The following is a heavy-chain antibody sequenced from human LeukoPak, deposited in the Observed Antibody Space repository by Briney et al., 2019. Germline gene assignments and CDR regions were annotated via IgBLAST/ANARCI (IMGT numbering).Heavy chain of an antibody. CDR2: IYPGDSDT. Sequence: GASLKISCKGSGSRFTSYWIGWVRQMPGKGLKWMGIIYPGDSDTRYSPSFQGQVTISADKSISTAYLQWSSLKASDTAMYYCARPHRGTTNQFDYWGQGTLVTVSS. D-gene: IGHD3-16*01. CDR3: ARPHRGTTNQFDY. V-gene: IGHV5-51*01. CDR1: GSRFTSYW. J-gene: IGHJ4*02.